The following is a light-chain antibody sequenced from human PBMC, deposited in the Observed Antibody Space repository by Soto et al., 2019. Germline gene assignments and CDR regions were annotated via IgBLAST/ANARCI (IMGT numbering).Light chain of an antibody. Sequence: DIQMTQAPSSLSASVGDGVTSTGLASQNIRKYLNWYQQKPGKAPKLLIYTASSLQVGFPSRFSGSGSGTDFTLTISCLQSEDVATYYCQQYYSYPLRLGQGTKVDIK. V-gene: IGKV1-39*01. J-gene: IGKJ1*01. CDR2: TAS. CDR1: QNIRKY. CDR3: QQYYSYPLR.